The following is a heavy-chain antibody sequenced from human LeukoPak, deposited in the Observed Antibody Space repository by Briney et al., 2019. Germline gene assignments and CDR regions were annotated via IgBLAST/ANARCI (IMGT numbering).Heavy chain of an antibody. CDR3: AQDALYYGSGPYYFDY. J-gene: IGHJ4*02. D-gene: IGHD3-10*01. V-gene: IGHV3-23*01. CDR1: GFTFSSYA. Sequence: GGFLRLSCAASGFTFSSYAVSWVRQAPGKGLEWVSAISGSGGSTYYADSVKGRFTISRDNSKNTLYLQMNSLRAEDTAVYYCAQDALYYGSGPYYFDYWGQGTLVTVSS. CDR2: ISGSGGST.